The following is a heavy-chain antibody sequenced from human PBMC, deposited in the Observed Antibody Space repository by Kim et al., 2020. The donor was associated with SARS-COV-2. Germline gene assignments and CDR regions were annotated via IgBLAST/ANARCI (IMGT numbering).Heavy chain of an antibody. V-gene: IGHV1-69*13. J-gene: IGHJ4*02. CDR2: IIPIFGTA. CDR1: GGTFSSYA. D-gene: IGHD3-22*01. Sequence: SVKVSCKASGGTFSSYAISWVRQAPGQGLEWMGGIIPIFGTANYAQKFQGRVTITADESTSTAYMELSSLRSEDTAVYYCARELRYYYDSSGYYPTGYFDYWGQGTLVTVSS. CDR3: ARELRYYYDSSGYYPTGYFDY.